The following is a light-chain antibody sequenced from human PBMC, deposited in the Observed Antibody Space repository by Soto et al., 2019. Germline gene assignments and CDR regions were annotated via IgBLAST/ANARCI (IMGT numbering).Light chain of an antibody. CDR1: QSVRSN. Sequence: EIVMTQSPATLSMSPGERATLSCRASQSVRSNLAWYHQKPGQAPRLLIYDASNRATGIPARFSGSGSGTEFTLTISSLEPEDFAVYYCQQRSDWPSITFGQGTRLEIK. CDR3: QQRSDWPSIT. J-gene: IGKJ5*01. V-gene: IGKV3-11*01. CDR2: DAS.